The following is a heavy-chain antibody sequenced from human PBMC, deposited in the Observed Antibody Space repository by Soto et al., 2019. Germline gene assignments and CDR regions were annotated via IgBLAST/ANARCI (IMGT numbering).Heavy chain of an antibody. V-gene: IGHV1-69*12. CDR3: AVGSVDIVPTGMKPFDP. Sequence: QVQLVQSGAEVKKPGSSVKVSCKASGGTFSNYAISWVRQAPGQGLEWMGGIIPIFGTANYAQKFQGRVTMPAXXSXSXXYMELSSLRSEDTAIYYCAVGSVDIVPTGMKPFDPWGQGTLVTVSS. CDR1: GGTFSNYA. D-gene: IGHD5-12*01. J-gene: IGHJ5*02. CDR2: IIPIFGTA.